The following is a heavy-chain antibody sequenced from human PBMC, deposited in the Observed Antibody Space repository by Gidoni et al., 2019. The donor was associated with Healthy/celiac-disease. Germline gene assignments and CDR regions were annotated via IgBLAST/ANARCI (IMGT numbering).Heavy chain of an antibody. D-gene: IGHD6-19*01. CDR2: IYHSGST. J-gene: IGHJ5*02. CDR3: AREGSSGYNWFDP. V-gene: IGHV4-38-2*02. CDR1: GYSISSGYY. Sequence: QVQLQESGPGLVKPSETLSLTCTVSGYSISSGYYWGWIRQPPGKGLEWIGSIYHSGSTYYNPSLKSRVTISVDTSKNQFSLKLSSVTAADTAVYYCAREGSSGYNWFDPWGQGTLVTVSS.